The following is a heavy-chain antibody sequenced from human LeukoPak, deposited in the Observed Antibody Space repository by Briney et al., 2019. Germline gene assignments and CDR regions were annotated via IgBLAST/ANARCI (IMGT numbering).Heavy chain of an antibody. CDR1: GGSLSSSSYY. Sequence: SETLSLTRTVSGGSLSSSSYYSGWIRHPPGKGLEWIGSIYYSGSTYYNPSLKSRVTISVDTSKNQFSLKLSSVTAADTAVYYCAGPGAWLVRGAYYFDYWGQGTLVTVSS. V-gene: IGHV4-39*01. D-gene: IGHD6-19*01. J-gene: IGHJ4*02. CDR2: IYYSGST. CDR3: AGPGAWLVRGAYYFDY.